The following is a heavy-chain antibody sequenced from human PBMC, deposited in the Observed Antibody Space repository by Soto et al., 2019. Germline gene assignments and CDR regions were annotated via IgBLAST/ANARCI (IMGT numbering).Heavy chain of an antibody. D-gene: IGHD3-10*01. CDR1: GGSIRGYY. J-gene: IGHJ4*02. CDR3: ARGRIFQYYGSGSYYNLDY. CDR2: INHSGST. V-gene: IGHV4-34*01. Sequence: SETLCLTCAVYGGSIRGYYWRWIRQPPGKGLEWIGEINHSGSTNYNPSLKSRVTISVDTSKNQFSLKLSSVTAADTAVYYCARGRIFQYYGSGSYYNLDYWGQGTLVTVSS.